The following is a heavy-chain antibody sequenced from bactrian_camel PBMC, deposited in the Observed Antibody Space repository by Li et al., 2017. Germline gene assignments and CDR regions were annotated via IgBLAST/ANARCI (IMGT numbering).Heavy chain of an antibody. CDR2: FGPSNT. Sequence: HVQLVESGGGSAQPGGSLRASCVASGYVMKSGCMGWFRQTPGKEREVVAAFGPSNTWYSDSVKGRFTISRDNDENTAYLQMNSLKPEDTAMYYCAAGRAVADWTRANEYDSWGQGTQVTVS. CDR3: AAGRAVADWTRANEYDS. V-gene: IGHV3S53*01. J-gene: IGHJ4*01. CDR1: GYVMKSGC. D-gene: IGHD6*01.